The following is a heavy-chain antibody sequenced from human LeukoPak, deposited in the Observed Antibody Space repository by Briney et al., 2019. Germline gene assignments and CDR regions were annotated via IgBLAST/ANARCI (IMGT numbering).Heavy chain of an antibody. CDR3: ARDGGGMDV. Sequence: SETLSLTCSVSDGSINSYYWNWIRRPPGKGLEWIGYIYYNGNTNYSPSLKSRVTMSVDTSKNLFSLKLTSVTAADTAVYFCARDGGGMDVWGQGTTVTVSS. D-gene: IGHD3-3*01. CDR1: DGSINSYY. V-gene: IGHV4-59*12. CDR2: IYYNGNT. J-gene: IGHJ6*02.